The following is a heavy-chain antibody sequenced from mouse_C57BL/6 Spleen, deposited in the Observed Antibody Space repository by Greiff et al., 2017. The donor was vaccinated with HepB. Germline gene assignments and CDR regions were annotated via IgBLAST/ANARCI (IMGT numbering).Heavy chain of an antibody. D-gene: IGHD2-5*01. CDR3: SAYYSNYDYAMDY. Sequence: EVQLQQSGPELVKPGASVKISCKASGYTFTDYYMNWVKQSHGKSLEWIGDINPNNGGTSYNQKFKGKATLTVDKSSITAYIELRSLTSEDSAVYYCSAYYSNYDYAMDYWGQGTSVTVSS. CDR2: INPNNGGT. J-gene: IGHJ4*01. V-gene: IGHV1-26*01. CDR1: GYTFTDYY.